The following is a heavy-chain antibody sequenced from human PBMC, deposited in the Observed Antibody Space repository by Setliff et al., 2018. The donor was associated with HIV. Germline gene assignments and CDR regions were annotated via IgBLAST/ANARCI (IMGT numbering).Heavy chain of an antibody. Sequence: PGGSLRLSCAASGFAFNAYTMVWVRQAPGQGLEWVANIQQDGDEIYYLDSVKGRFTISRDNAKNSLYLQMVSLRVEDTAVYFCASEKKAVFGDAFDIWGQGTMVTVSS. D-gene: IGHD3-3*01. V-gene: IGHV3-7*01. CDR2: IQQDGDEI. J-gene: IGHJ3*02. CDR1: GFAFNAYT. CDR3: ASEKKAVFGDAFDI.